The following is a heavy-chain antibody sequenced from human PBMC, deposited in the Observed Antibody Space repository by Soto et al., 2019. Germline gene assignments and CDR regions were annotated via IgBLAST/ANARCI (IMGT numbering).Heavy chain of an antibody. D-gene: IGHD2-2*01. CDR3: ARARFKIVVVQAAMDV. CDR1: GYTFTSYA. Sequence: GASVKVSCKASGYTFTSYAMHWVRQAPGQRLEWMGWINAGNGNTKYSQKFQGRVTITRDTSASTAYMELSSLRSEDTAVYYCARARFKIVVVQAAMDVWGTGTTVTVSS. J-gene: IGHJ6*03. CDR2: INAGNGNT. V-gene: IGHV1-3*01.